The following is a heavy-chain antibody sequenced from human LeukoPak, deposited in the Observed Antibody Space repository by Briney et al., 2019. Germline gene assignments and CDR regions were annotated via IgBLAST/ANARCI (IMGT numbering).Heavy chain of an antibody. V-gene: IGHV3-13*01. D-gene: IGHD6-6*01. J-gene: IGHJ3*02. CDR3: ARGEAGSRSGAFDI. CDR2: IGTAGDT. CDR1: AFTFSSYD. Sequence: GGSLRLSCAASAFTFSSYDMDGVRHATGKGLEWVSAIGTAGDTYYPGSVKGRFTISRENAKNSLYLQMNSLRAGDTAVYYCARGEAGSRSGAFDIWGQGTMVTVSS.